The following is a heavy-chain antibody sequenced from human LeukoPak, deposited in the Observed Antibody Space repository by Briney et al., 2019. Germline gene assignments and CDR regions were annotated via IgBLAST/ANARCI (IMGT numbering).Heavy chain of an antibody. CDR2: IWYDGSQK. V-gene: IGHV3-33*06. CDR3: VKGADGDYEFEASFYLES. CDR1: GFTMKNFG. Sequence: PGGSLRLSCEVSGFTMKNFGMHWVRQAPGKGLEWVAVIWYDGSQKHYVESVKGRFTISRENSMNTLSLQMNGLRVEDTGIYYCVKGADGDYEFEASFYLESWGQGTLVTVSP. D-gene: IGHD4-17*01. J-gene: IGHJ4*02.